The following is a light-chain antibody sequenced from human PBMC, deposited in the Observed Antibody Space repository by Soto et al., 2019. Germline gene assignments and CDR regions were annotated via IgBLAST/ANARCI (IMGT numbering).Light chain of an antibody. CDR2: AAS. J-gene: IGKJ2*01. CDR1: QGISSY. CDR3: QQYYSYPYT. V-gene: IGKV1-8*01. Sequence: AIRMTQSPSSLSASTGDRVTITCRASQGISSYLAWYQQKPGQAPKLLIYAASTLQSGVPSRFSGSGSGTDFTRTISCLQSEDFATYYCQQYYSYPYTFGQGTKLEIK.